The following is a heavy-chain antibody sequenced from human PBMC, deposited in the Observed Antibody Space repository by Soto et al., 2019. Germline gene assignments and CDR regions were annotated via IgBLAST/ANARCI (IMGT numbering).Heavy chain of an antibody. Sequence: QVQLVQSGAEVKKPGSSVKVSCKASGGTFSSYAISWVRQAPGQGLEWMGGIIPIFGTANYAQKLQGRVTITADESTSTAYMELSSLRSEDTAVYYCARPRGSYDYVWGSYRYDHWGQGTLVTVSS. D-gene: IGHD3-16*02. J-gene: IGHJ5*02. V-gene: IGHV1-69*01. CDR2: IIPIFGTA. CDR3: ARPRGSYDYVWGSYRYDH. CDR1: GGTFSSYA.